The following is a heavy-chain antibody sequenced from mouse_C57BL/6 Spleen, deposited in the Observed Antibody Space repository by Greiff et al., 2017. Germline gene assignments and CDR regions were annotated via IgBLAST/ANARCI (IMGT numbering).Heavy chain of an antibody. CDR1: GYTFTDYY. J-gene: IGHJ4*01. Sequence: QVQLQQSGAELVRPGASVKLSCKASGYTFTDYYINWVKQRPGQGLEWIARIYPGSGNTYYNETFKGKATLTAEKSSSTAYMQLSSLTSEDSAVYFCARGPTYAMDYWGQGTSVTVSS. CDR3: ARGPTYAMDY. CDR2: IYPGSGNT. V-gene: IGHV1-76*01.